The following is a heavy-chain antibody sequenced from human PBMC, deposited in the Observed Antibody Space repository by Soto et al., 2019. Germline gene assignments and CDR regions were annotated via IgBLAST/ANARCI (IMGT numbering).Heavy chain of an antibody. CDR3: ARPDGATYSFRH. J-gene: IGHJ4*02. D-gene: IGHD5-18*01. Sequence: DVQPLESGGSLVQPGGSLRLSCAASGFTFNAYSFSWVRQPPGRGLVWVSAISTTGGSTYYADSVKGRFTISRDNSQNTLYLQMNGLRAEDTAVHYCARPDGATYSFRHWGQGALVTVSS. CDR2: ISTTGGST. V-gene: IGHV3-23*01. CDR1: GFTFNAYS.